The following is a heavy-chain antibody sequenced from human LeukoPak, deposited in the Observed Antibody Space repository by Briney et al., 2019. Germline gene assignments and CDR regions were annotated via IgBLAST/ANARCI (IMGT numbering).Heavy chain of an antibody. Sequence: GGSLRLSCVASGFTFSSYAMGWGRQAPGKRPEWVSSLTDSGGTTYYVDSVKGRFTISRDNSKNTLYLQMNSLRAEDTAVYYCAKDTSFGGYFDYWGQGTLVTVSS. CDR1: GFTFSSYA. CDR3: AKDTSFGGYFDY. J-gene: IGHJ4*02. D-gene: IGHD4-23*01. CDR2: LTDSGGTT. V-gene: IGHV3-23*01.